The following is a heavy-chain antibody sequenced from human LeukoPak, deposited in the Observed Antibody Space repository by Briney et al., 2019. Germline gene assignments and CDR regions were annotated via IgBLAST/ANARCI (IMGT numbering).Heavy chain of an antibody. Sequence: SETLSLTCAVSGGSISSGNWWDWVRQPPGKGLEWMGEILHTESTNYNPSLKSRVTMSLDKSKNQFSLKLTSVTAADTAVYYCLYGGNSGDWVYWGQGTLVTVSS. D-gene: IGHD4-23*01. CDR2: ILHTEST. J-gene: IGHJ4*02. V-gene: IGHV4-4*02. CDR1: GGSISSGNW. CDR3: LYGGNSGDWVY.